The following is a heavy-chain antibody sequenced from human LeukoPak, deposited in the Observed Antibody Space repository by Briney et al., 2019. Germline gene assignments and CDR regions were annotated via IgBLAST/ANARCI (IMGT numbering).Heavy chain of an antibody. CDR1: GFTFSSYS. D-gene: IGHD6-13*01. CDR2: ISSSSYI. V-gene: IGHV3-21*01. Sequence: GGSLRLSCAASGFTFSSYSMNWVRQAPGKGLEWVSSISSSSYIYYADSVKGRFTISRDNAKNSLYLQMNSLRAEDTAVYYCARADLAAAGYFDYWGQGTLVTVSS. J-gene: IGHJ4*02. CDR3: ARADLAAAGYFDY.